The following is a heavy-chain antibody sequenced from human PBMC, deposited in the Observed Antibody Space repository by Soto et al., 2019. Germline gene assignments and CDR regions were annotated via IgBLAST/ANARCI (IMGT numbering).Heavy chain of an antibody. J-gene: IGHJ6*02. CDR1: GFTFDDYA. D-gene: IGHD5-12*01. CDR2: ISSSSSSYI. Sequence: GGSLRLSCAASGFTFDDYAMHWVRQAPGKGLEWVSCISSSSSSYIYYADSVKGRFTISRDNAKNSLYLQMNSLRAEDTAVYYCARPMVATLYLYGMDVWGQGTTVTVSS. CDR3: ARPMVATLYLYGMDV. V-gene: IGHV3-21*01.